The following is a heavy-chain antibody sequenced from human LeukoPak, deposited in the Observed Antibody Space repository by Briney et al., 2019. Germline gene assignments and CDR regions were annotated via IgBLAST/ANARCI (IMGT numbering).Heavy chain of an antibody. J-gene: IGHJ4*02. CDR2: IYHSGST. CDR1: GGSISSYY. V-gene: IGHV4-59*06. Sequence: KPSETLSLTCTVSGGSISSYYWSWIRQPAGKGLEWIGYIYHSGSTDYNPSLKSRVTISVDRSKNQFSLKLSSVTAADTAVYYCAGGDYYEDYWGQGTLVTVSS. D-gene: IGHD3-3*01. CDR3: AGGDYYEDY.